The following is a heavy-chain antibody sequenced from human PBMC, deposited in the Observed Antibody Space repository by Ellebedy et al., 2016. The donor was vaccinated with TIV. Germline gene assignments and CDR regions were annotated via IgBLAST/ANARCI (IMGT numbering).Heavy chain of an antibody. V-gene: IGHV4-34*01. CDR3: ASGSMVRGLAG. CDR2: VNHRGSA. Sequence: SQTLSLTXDVDLPSFRGYHWAWIRQPPGEGLEWIGDVNHRGSARYISSLKSRVTISLDTSKKQFSLNITSVTAADTALYFCASGSMVRGLAGWGQGTLVTVSS. D-gene: IGHD3-10*01. CDR1: LPSFRGYH. J-gene: IGHJ4*02.